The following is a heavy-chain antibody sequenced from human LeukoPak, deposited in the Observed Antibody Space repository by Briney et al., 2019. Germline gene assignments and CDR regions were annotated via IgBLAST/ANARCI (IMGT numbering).Heavy chain of an antibody. CDR3: ARDRGYSSFDY. CDR2: IKEDGREI. V-gene: IGHV3-7*01. J-gene: IGHJ4*02. D-gene: IGHD4-23*01. CDR1: AFTLSSYW. Sequence: PGGSLRLSCEASAFTLSSYWMSWVRQAPGKGLEWEANIKEDGREINYVDSVKGRFTISRDNAKNSLFLQMNSLRVEDTAVYYCARDRGYSSFDYWGQGTLVTVSS.